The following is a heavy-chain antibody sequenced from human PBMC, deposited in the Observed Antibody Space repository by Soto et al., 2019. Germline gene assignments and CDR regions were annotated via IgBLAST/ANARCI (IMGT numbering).Heavy chain of an antibody. V-gene: IGHV3-23*01. Sequence: GGSLRLSCVVSVFPFGANAMSWVRQAPGKGLEWVSGLSNTGRRTSYADSVEGRFNISRDNSENTVYLQMNSLRVEDTAVYYCATEMGATQGPFDNWGQGTLVTAPQ. CDR2: LSNTGRRT. CDR1: VFPFGANA. D-gene: IGHD1-26*01. CDR3: ATEMGATQGPFDN. J-gene: IGHJ4*02.